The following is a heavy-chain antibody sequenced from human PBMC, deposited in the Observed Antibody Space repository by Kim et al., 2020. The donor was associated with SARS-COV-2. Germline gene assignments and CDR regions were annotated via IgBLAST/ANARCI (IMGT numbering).Heavy chain of an antibody. Sequence: GGSLRLSCAASGFTFSSYGMHWVRQAPGKGLEWVAVIWYDGSNKYYADSVKGRFTISRDNSKNTLYLQMNSLRAEDTAVYYCARSLYYYDSSGQTYYFDYWGQGTLVTVSS. CDR2: IWYDGSNK. CDR3: ARSLYYYDSSGQTYYFDY. J-gene: IGHJ4*02. V-gene: IGHV3-33*01. D-gene: IGHD3-22*01. CDR1: GFTFSSYG.